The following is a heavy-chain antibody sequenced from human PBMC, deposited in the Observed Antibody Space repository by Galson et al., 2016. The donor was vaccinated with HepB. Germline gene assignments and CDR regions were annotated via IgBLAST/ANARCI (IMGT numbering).Heavy chain of an antibody. J-gene: IGHJ4*02. Sequence: TLSLTCIVSGGSISSGDYYWSWIRQHPAKGLEWIGHIYYSGSTYHNPSLKSRLTISVDTSKNQFSLKLSSVTAADTAVYYCARVPLERRGPGYFHHWGQGTLVTVSS. D-gene: IGHD1-1*01. CDR1: GGSISSGDYY. CDR3: ARVPLERRGPGYFHH. V-gene: IGHV4-31*03. CDR2: IYYSGST.